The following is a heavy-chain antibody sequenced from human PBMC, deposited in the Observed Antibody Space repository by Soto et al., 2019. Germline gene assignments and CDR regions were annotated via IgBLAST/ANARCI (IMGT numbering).Heavy chain of an antibody. J-gene: IGHJ6*02. Sequence: GGFLRLSCAGSGFAFIGSTMHWCGHSSGKGLEWVVRIRSKANSYATAYAASVKGRFIISRDDSKTTAYLQMSSLKIEDTAVYYCFRENYFSYHGMDVWGQGTTVTVSS. V-gene: IGHV3-73*01. CDR2: IRSKANSYAT. CDR1: GFAFIGST. CDR3: FRENYFSYHGMDV.